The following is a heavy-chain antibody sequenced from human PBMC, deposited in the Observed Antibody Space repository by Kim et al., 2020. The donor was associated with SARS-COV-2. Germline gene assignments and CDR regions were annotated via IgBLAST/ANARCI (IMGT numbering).Heavy chain of an antibody. D-gene: IGHD3-9*01. V-gene: IGHV1-8*01. Sequence: ASVKVSCKASGYTFTSYDINWVRQATGQGLEWMGWMNPNSGNTGYAQKYQGRVTMTRNTSISTAYMEQSSLRSEDTAVYYCARAGRYFDWLPTTLHRNWFDSWGQGTLVTVSS. CDR1: GYTFTSYD. CDR3: ARAGRYFDWLPTTLHRNWFDS. CDR2: MNPNSGNT. J-gene: IGHJ5*01.